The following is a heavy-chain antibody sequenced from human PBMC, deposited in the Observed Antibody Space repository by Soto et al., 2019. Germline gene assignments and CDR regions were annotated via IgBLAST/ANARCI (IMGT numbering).Heavy chain of an antibody. V-gene: IGHV1-46*01. CDR1: GYTFTSYY. D-gene: IGHD6-19*01. CDR2: INPSGGST. J-gene: IGHJ5*02. CDR3: ARERQWLFNWFDP. Sequence: QVQLVQSGAEVKKPGASVKVSCKASGYTFTSYYMHWVRQAPGQGLEWMGIINPSGGSTSYAQKFQVRVSMTRDTSTSTVYMELSSLRSEDTAVYYCARERQWLFNWFDPWGQGTLVTVSS.